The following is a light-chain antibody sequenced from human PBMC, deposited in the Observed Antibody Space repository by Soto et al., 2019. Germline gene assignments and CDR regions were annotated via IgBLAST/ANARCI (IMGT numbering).Light chain of an antibody. V-gene: IGLV2-14*01. CDR2: DVN. CDR1: SSDVGGYNY. Sequence: QSVLTQPASVSGSPGQSITISCTGTSSDVGGYNYVSWYQQHPGKAPKLMTYDVNNRPSGVSNRFSGSKSGNTASLTISGLQAEDEADYYCSSYTGSSTYVVFGGGTKVTVL. CDR3: SSYTGSSTYVV. J-gene: IGLJ2*01.